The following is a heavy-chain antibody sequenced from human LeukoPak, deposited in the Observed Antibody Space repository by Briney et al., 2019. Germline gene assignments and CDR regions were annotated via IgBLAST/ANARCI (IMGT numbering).Heavy chain of an antibody. J-gene: IGHJ1*01. D-gene: IGHD3-22*01. Sequence: VGSPRLSCAGSAFXFRNYAISWVRQAPGKGLQWVSGISSSGGSTYYADSVKGRFTISRDNSKNTLYLQMNSLRAEDTAVYYCARGGGVVALQRWGQGSLVTVSS. V-gene: IGHV3-23*01. CDR3: ARGGGVVALQR. CDR1: AFXFRNYA. CDR2: ISSSGGST.